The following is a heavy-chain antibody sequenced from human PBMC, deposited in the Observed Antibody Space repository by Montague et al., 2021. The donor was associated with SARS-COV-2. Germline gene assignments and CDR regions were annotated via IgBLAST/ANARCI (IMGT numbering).Heavy chain of an antibody. CDR2: INHSGST. D-gene: IGHD1-26*01. Sequence: SETLSLTCAVYGGSFSGYYWSWIRQPPGKGLEWIGEINHSGSTNYNPSLKSRVTISVDTSKNQFSLKLSSVTAADTAVYYCAREGVGATTNDAFDIWGQGTTVTVSS. V-gene: IGHV4-34*01. CDR3: AREGVGATTNDAFDI. J-gene: IGHJ3*02. CDR1: GGSFSGYY.